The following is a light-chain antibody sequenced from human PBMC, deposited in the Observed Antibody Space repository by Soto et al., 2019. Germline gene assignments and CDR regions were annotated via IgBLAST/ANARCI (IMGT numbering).Light chain of an antibody. J-gene: IGLJ2*01. V-gene: IGLV2-14*01. CDR3: SSYTTSILVL. Sequence: QSVLTQPASVSGSPGQSISISCTGTTSDVGGYNYVSWYQQHPGKAPKLMIYEVSNRPSGVSNRFSGSKSGNTASLTISGLQAEDEADYYCSSYTTSILVLFGGGTKLTVL. CDR2: EVS. CDR1: TSDVGGYNY.